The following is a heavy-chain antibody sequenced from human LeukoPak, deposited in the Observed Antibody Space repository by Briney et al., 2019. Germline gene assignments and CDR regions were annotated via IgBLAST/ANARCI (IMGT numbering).Heavy chain of an antibody. Sequence: PAETLTLTCTVSGGPFSSYHWSWLRQPPGKGLEWIGYIYYSGSNIYNPSLKRRVTILENTSKNHFSLQLSYVQTPDQAVYYLERDKIGDYEEVGYYYMDFWGKGTMVTVSS. CDR1: GGPFSSYH. CDR2: IYYSGSN. J-gene: IGHJ6*03. V-gene: IGHV4-59*01. CDR3: ERDKIGDYEEVGYYYMDF. D-gene: IGHD4-17*01.